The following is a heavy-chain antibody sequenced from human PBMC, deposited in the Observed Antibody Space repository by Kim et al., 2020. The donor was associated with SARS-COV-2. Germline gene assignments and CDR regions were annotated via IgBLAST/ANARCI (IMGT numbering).Heavy chain of an antibody. D-gene: IGHD5-18*01. J-gene: IGHJ3*02. CDR3: ARERSYGNDAFDI. Sequence: YTPPRRTRVTISVETYKNQFSLRLSSVTAADTAVYYCARERSYGNDAFDIWGQGTMVTVSS. V-gene: IGHV4-59*01.